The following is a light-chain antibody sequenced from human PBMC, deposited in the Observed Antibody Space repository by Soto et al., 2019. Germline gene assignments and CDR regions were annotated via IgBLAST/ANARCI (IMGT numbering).Light chain of an antibody. CDR3: QHLNNYPLS. Sequence: DIQLTQSPSFLSASVGDRVTITCRASQDINNFLAWYQQKPGKAPKLLIYTASSLQRGVPSRLSGSGSGTEFALTISSLLPEDVGTYYCQHLNNYPLSFGGGTKVEI. CDR2: TAS. V-gene: IGKV1-9*01. J-gene: IGKJ4*01. CDR1: QDINNF.